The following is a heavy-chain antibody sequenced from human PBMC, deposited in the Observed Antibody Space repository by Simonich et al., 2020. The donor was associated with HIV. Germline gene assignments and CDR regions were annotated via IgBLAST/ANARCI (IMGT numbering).Heavy chain of an antibody. D-gene: IGHD3-3*01. J-gene: IGHJ4*02. CDR1: GFTFSSYG. V-gene: IGHV3-33*01. Sequence: QVQLVESGGGVVQPGRSLRLSCAASGFTFSSYGMHWVRQAPGKGLEVVAVIWYDGSNKYYADAVKGRFTISRDNSKNTLYLQMNSLRAEDTAVYYCARDGTYYDFWSGYYLPYYFDYWGQGTLVTVSS. CDR3: ARDGTYYDFWSGYYLPYYFDY. CDR2: IWYDGSNK.